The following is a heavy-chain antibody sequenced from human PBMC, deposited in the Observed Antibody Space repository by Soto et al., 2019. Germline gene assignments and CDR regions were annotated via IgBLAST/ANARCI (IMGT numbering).Heavy chain of an antibody. CDR3: ANLLNVAAAGTPHYYGVDV. J-gene: IGHJ6*02. D-gene: IGHD6-13*01. Sequence: GGSLRLSCAASGFSFSVYPMNWVRQAPGKGLEWVAFISFDGSKTYYSDSVKGRFTISRDNSKNTVSPQMNNLRPGDAAVYHCANLLNVAAAGTPHYYGVDVWGQGTTVTVSS. V-gene: IGHV3-30*04. CDR2: ISFDGSKT. CDR1: GFSFSVYP.